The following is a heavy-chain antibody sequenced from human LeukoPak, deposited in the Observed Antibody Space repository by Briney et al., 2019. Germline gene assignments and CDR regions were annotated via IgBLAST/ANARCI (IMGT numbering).Heavy chain of an antibody. D-gene: IGHD5-18*01. CDR3: ARGRYSYGPQNYDYMDV. CDR2: INHSGST. J-gene: IGHJ6*03. V-gene: IGHV4-34*01. CDR1: GGSFSGYY. Sequence: PSETLSPTCAVYGGSFSGYYWSWIRQPPGKGLEWIGEINHSGSTYYNPSLKSRVSMSVDTSKNQFSLKLSSVTAADTAVYYCARGRYSYGPQNYDYMDVWGKGTTVTISS.